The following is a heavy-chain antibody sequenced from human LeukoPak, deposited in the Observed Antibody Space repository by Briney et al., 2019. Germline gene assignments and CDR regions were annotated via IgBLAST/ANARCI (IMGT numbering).Heavy chain of an antibody. J-gene: IGHJ1*01. CDR1: GGSFSGYY. V-gene: IGHV4-34*01. CDR3: ARDGLVAAAEQYFQH. D-gene: IGHD2-15*01. Sequence: SETLSLTCAVYGGSFSGYYWSWIRQPPGKGLEWIGEINHSGSTNYNPSLKSRVTISVDTSKNQFSLKLSSVTAADTAVYYCARDGLVAAAEQYFQHWGQGTLVTVSS. CDR2: INHSGST.